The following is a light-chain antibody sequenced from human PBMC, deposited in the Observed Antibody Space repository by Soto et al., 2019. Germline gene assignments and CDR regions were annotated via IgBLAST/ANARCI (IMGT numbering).Light chain of an antibody. Sequence: IMMTQSPATLSVSLGERATLCFRAGQTIYSNVAWYQQRPGQAPRLLIYRASTRATGVPARFSGSGSGTEFTLTISSLQSEDFAIYYCQQYQNLWTFGQGTKVDI. V-gene: IGKV3-15*01. CDR1: QTIYSN. CDR3: QQYQNLWT. J-gene: IGKJ1*01. CDR2: RAS.